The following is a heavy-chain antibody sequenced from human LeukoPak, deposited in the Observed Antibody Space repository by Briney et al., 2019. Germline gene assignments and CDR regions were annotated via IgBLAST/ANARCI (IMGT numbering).Heavy chain of an antibody. V-gene: IGHV3-74*01. Sequence: GGSLRLSCAASGFTFSSYWMHWVRQAPGKGLVWVSRINSDGSSTSYADSVKGRFTISRDNAKNTLYLQMNSLRAEDTAVYYCARGLPYSSGWYGEGQDFDYWGQGTLVTVSS. CDR1: GFTFSSYW. D-gene: IGHD6-19*01. CDR3: ARGLPYSSGWYGEGQDFDY. CDR2: INSDGSST. J-gene: IGHJ4*02.